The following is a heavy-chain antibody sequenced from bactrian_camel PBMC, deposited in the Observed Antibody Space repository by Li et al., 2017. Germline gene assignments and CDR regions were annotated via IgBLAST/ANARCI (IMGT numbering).Heavy chain of an antibody. V-gene: IGHV3S40*01. CDR2: INSGGGST. Sequence: VQLVESGGGLVQPGNSLRLSCATSGFPFNMYGMSWVRQATGKGLEWVSAINSGGGSTYYADSVKGRFTISRDNAKNTLYLQMDSQETEDTAVYYCAIDSVIAGERRPLNSWGQGTQVTVS. D-gene: IGHD6*01. CDR3: AIDSVIAGERRPLNS. CDR1: GFPFNMYG. J-gene: IGHJ4*01.